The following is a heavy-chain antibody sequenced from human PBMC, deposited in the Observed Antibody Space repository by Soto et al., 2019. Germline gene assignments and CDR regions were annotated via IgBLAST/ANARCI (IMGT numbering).Heavy chain of an antibody. CDR1: GGSISSSSYY. D-gene: IGHD3-10*01. V-gene: IGHV4-39*01. CDR3: ARLPITMVRGVIIYFDY. J-gene: IGHJ4*02. CDR2: IYYSGST. Sequence: QLQLQESGPGLVKPSETLSLTCTVSGGSISSSSYYWGWIRQPPGKGLEWIGSIYYSGSTYYNPSLKRRSTISVDTSKNQFYLKLSSVTAADTAVYYCARLPITMVRGVIIYFDYWGQGTLVTVSS.